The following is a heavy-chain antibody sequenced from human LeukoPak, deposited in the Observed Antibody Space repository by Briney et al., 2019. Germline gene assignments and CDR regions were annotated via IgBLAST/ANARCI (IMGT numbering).Heavy chain of an antibody. V-gene: IGHV3-9*01. CDR3: AKNGDRGAYCTGGTCYPYFYYYMDV. J-gene: IGHJ6*03. Sequence: GGSLRLSCAASGFTFDDYAMHWVRQAPGKGLEWVSGISWNSGSIGYADSVKGRFTISRDNAKNTLYLQMNSLRAEDTAIYYCAKNGDRGAYCTGGTCYPYFYYYMDVWGKGTTVTI. D-gene: IGHD2-15*01. CDR2: ISWNSGSI. CDR1: GFTFDDYA.